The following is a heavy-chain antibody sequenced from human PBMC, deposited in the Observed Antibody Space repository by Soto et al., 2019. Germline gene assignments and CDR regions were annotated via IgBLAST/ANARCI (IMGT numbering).Heavy chain of an antibody. CDR3: ARDRPATRLFNYYGSGSGWFDP. CDR1: GGSISSGDYY. V-gene: IGHV4-30-4*01. CDR2: IYYSGST. J-gene: IGHJ5*02. Sequence: LSLSCTVSGGSISSGDYYWSWIRLPPGKGLEWIGYIYYSGSTYYNPSLKSRVTISVDTSKNQFSLKLSSVTAADTAVYYCARDRPATRLFNYYGSGSGWFDPWGQGXLVTVSS. D-gene: IGHD3-10*01.